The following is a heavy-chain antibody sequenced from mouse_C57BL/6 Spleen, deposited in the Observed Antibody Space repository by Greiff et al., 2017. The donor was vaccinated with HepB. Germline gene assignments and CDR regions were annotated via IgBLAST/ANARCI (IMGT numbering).Heavy chain of an antibody. J-gene: IGHJ4*01. V-gene: IGHV1-7*01. CDR2: INPSSGYT. Sequence: QVHVKQSGAELATPGASVKLSCKASGYTFTSYWMHWVKQRPGQGLEWIGYINPSSGYTKYNQKFKDKATLTADKSSSTAYMQLSSLTSEASAVYYGARAERSLPDYAMDYWGQGTSVTVAS. D-gene: IGHD2-1*01. CDR3: ARAERSLPDYAMDY. CDR1: GYTFTSYW.